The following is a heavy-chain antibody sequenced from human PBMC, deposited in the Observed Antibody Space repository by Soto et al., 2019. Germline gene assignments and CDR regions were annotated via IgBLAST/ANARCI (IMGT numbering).Heavy chain of an antibody. CDR3: ANGRLSSGDDY. Sequence: QVQVVESGGGVVQPGRSLRLSCAVSGFTFSSYGMHWVRQAPDKGLEWVAVISYDGSTKYYADSVKGRFTISRDNSTNTMYLQMNSLRVEDTAVYFCANGRLSSGDDYWGQGALVIVSS. J-gene: IGHJ4*02. CDR1: GFTFSSYG. V-gene: IGHV3-30*18. D-gene: IGHD5-18*01. CDR2: ISYDGSTK.